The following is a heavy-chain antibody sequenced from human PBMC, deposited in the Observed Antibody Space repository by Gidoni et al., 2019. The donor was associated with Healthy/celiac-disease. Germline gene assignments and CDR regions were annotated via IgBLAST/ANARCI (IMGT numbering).Heavy chain of an antibody. CDR3: AKWGRLAGFDY. V-gene: IGHV3-30*18. CDR1: GFTFSSYG. D-gene: IGHD3-16*01. J-gene: IGHJ4*02. Sequence: QVQLVESGGGVVQPGRSRRLSCAASGFTFSSYGMHWVRQAPGKGLEWVAVISYDGSNKYYADSVKGRFTISRDNSKNTLYLQMNSLRAEDTAVYYCAKWGRLAGFDYWGQGTLVTVSS. CDR2: ISYDGSNK.